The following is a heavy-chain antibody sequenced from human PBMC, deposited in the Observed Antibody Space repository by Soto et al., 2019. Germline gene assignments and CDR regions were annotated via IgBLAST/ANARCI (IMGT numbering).Heavy chain of an antibody. CDR2: IYYSGST. CDR3: ARDTGNYVAYWFDP. V-gene: IGHV4-30-4*01. Sequence: SETLSLTCTVSGGSISSGDYYWSWIRQPPGKGLEWIGYIYYSGSTYYNPSLKSRVTISVDMSKNQFSLKLSSVTAADTAVYYCARDTGNYVAYWFDPWGQGTLVTVSS. D-gene: IGHD4-4*01. J-gene: IGHJ5*02. CDR1: GGSISSGDYY.